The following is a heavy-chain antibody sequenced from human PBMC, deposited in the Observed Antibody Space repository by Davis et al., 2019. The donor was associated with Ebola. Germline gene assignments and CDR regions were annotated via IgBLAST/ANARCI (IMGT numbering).Heavy chain of an antibody. V-gene: IGHV1-18*01. CDR2: ISAYNGNT. J-gene: IGHJ3*02. CDR1: GYTFTSYG. Sequence: AASVKVSCKASGYTFTSYGISWVRQAPGQGLEWMGWISAYNGNTNYAQKLQGRVTMTTDTSTSTAYMELRSLRSEDTAVYYCARGHNWNDARLYAFDIWGQGTMVTVSS. CDR3: ARGHNWNDARLYAFDI. D-gene: IGHD1-1*01.